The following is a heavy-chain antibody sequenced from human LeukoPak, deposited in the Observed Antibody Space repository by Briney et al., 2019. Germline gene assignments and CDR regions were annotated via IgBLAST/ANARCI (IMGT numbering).Heavy chain of an antibody. CDR1: GFTFSTYN. D-gene: IGHD3-16*01. Sequence: NTGGSLRLSCAASGFTFSTYNMNWVRQAPGRGLEWVSFISGGITYMYYADSVKGRFTISRDNAKNSLYLQMNSLRPDDTAVYYCARDLASGDYWGQGTLVTVSS. V-gene: IGHV3-21*01. CDR2: ISGGITYM. J-gene: IGHJ4*02. CDR3: ARDLASGDY.